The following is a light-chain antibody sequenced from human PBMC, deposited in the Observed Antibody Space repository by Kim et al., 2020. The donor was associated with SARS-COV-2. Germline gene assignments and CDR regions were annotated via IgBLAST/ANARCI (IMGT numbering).Light chain of an antibody. V-gene: IGLV2-11*01. J-gene: IGLJ1*01. CDR1: SSDVGSYNY. CDR2: DVT. Sequence: PGQSVTCPCPGTSSDVGSYNYVSWYQHHPGTAPKLMIYDVTMRPSGVPDRFSGSKSGNTASLTISGLQAEDEADYYCCSFAGTAYVFGIGTKVTVL. CDR3: CSFAGTAYV.